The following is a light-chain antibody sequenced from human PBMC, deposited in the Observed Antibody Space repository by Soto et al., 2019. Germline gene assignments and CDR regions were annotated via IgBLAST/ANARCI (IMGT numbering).Light chain of an antibody. CDR3: AAWDDSLNGFYV. CDR2: SNN. CDR1: SSNIGSNT. V-gene: IGLV1-44*01. Sequence: QLVLTQPPSASGTPGQRVTLSCSGSSSNIGSNTVNWYQQLPGTAPKLLIYSNNQRPSVVPDRFSGSKSGTSASLAISGLQSEDEADYYCAAWDDSLNGFYVFGTGTKLTVL. J-gene: IGLJ1*01.